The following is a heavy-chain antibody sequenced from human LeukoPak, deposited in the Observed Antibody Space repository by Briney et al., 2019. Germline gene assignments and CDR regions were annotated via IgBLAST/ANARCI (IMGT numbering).Heavy chain of an antibody. Sequence: PGGSLRLSCAASGFTFSSYGMSWVRQAPGKGLEWVANIKQDGSEKYYVDSVKGRFTISRDNAKNSLYLQMNSLRAEDTAVYYCARDVLATGYYYYYMDVWGKGTTVTVSS. D-gene: IGHD5-12*01. V-gene: IGHV3-7*01. J-gene: IGHJ6*03. CDR3: ARDVLATGYYYYYMDV. CDR1: GFTFSSYG. CDR2: IKQDGSEK.